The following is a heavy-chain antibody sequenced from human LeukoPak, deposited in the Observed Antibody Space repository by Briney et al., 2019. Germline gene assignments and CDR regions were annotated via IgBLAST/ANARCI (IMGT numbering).Heavy chain of an antibody. J-gene: IGHJ6*04. V-gene: IGHV3-7*03. D-gene: IGHD2-2*01. CDR3: VRDCSSASLSSGCYYAMDV. Sequence: GGSLRLTCAASGFTFNDYWMTWVRQAPGKGLEWVAHIKQDGSEKYYVDSLKGRFTISRDNAKNSLFLQMNSLRAEDTAVYYCVRDCSSASLSSGCYYAMDVWGKGTTVTVSS. CDR2: IKQDGSEK. CDR1: GFTFNDYW.